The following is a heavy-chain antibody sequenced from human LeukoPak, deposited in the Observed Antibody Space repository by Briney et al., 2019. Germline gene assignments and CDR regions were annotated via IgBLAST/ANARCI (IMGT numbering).Heavy chain of an antibody. Sequence: GGSLRLSCAAYGFTFSSYAMSWVRQAPGKGLEWVAVISYDGSNKYYADSVKGRFTIARDNSKNTLYLQMNSLRAEDTAVYYCARDRGYSYGYFDYWGQGTLVTVSS. V-gene: IGHV3-30-3*01. CDR1: GFTFSSYA. CDR3: ARDRGYSYGYFDY. D-gene: IGHD5-18*01. J-gene: IGHJ4*02. CDR2: ISYDGSNK.